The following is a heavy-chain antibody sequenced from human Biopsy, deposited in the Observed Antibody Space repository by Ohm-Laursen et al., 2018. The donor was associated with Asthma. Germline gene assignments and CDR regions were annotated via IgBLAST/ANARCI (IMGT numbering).Heavy chain of an antibody. Sequence: SLRLSCTASGFTFSSYAMSWVRQAPGKGLEWVSAISGSGGSTYHADSVKGRFTISRDNSKNTLYLQMNSLRAEDTAVYYCATFPYGDYLPLDYWGQGTLVTVSS. V-gene: IGHV3-23*01. CDR2: ISGSGGST. CDR3: ATFPYGDYLPLDY. D-gene: IGHD4-17*01. CDR1: GFTFSSYA. J-gene: IGHJ4*02.